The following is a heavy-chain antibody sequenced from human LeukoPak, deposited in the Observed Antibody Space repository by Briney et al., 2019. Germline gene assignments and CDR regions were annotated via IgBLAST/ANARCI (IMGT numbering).Heavy chain of an antibody. V-gene: IGHV1-58*02. J-gene: IGHJ4*02. CDR3: AADRYDSSGYYHFDY. CDR1: GFTFTSSA. Sequence: SVKVSCKASGFTFTSSAMQWVRQARGQRLEWIGWIVVGSGNTNYAQKFQERVTITRDVSTSTAYMELSSLRSEDTAVYYCAADRYDSSGYYHFDYWGQGTLVTVSS. CDR2: IVVGSGNT. D-gene: IGHD3-22*01.